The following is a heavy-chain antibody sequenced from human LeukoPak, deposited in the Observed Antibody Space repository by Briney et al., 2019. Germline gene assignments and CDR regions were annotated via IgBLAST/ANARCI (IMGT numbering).Heavy chain of an antibody. CDR3: ARGIVLLWFGELLLTRLGFDP. CDR1: GYTFTGYY. Sequence: ASVKVSCKASGYTFTGYYMHWVRQAPGQGLEWMGWINPNSGGTNYAQKFQGRVTMTRDTSISTAYMELSRLRSDDTAVYYCARGIVLLWFGELLLTRLGFDPWGQGTLVTVSS. D-gene: IGHD3-10*01. V-gene: IGHV1-2*02. J-gene: IGHJ5*02. CDR2: INPNSGGT.